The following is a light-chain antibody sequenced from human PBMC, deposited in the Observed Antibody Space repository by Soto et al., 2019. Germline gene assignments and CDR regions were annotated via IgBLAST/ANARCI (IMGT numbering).Light chain of an antibody. V-gene: IGLV1-44*01. Sequence: QSVLIQPPSASGAPGQRVTISCSGDPSNVGTNPVNCYQQLPGMAPTLLISVDNQRPAGVPARFSGSRSGTSASLAISGLQSADEAFYYWAALDDNRTWVFGGGTKVTVL. CDR1: PSNVGTNP. J-gene: IGLJ3*02. CDR2: VDN. CDR3: AALDDNRTWV.